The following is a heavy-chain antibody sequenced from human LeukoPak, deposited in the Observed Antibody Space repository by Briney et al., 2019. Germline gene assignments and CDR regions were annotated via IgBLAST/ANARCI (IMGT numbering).Heavy chain of an antibody. CDR1: GYTFTNYW. V-gene: IGHV5-51*01. CDR3: ARFNNRDADY. J-gene: IGHJ4*02. CDR2: VSPDDSNA. D-gene: IGHD1-20*01. Sequence: GESLKISCRGSGYTFTNYWIGWVRQMPGKGLEWMGVVSPDDSNAKYSPSFQGQVTISADKSINTAYLQWSSPKASDTAMYYCARFNNRDADYWGQGTLVTVSS.